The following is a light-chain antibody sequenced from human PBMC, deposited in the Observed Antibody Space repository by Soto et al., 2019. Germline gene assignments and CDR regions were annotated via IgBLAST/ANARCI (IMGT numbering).Light chain of an antibody. CDR1: ESLLHSDGHNY. V-gene: IGKV2-28*01. J-gene: IGKJ4*01. CDR2: LGS. Sequence: DIVMTQSPLSLPVTPGEPASISCRSSESLLHSDGHNYLDWNVQKPGESPQLLIYLGSTRASGVPDRFRGRGSGTDFTLQINRVEAEDVGVYYCMQALQTPTFGGGTKVEIK. CDR3: MQALQTPT.